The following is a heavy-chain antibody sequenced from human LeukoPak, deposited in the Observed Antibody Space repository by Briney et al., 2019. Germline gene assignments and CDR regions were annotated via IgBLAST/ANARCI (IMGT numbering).Heavy chain of an antibody. Sequence: GGSLRLSCAASGFTFSSHAMSWVRQAPGKGLEWVAVISYDGSNKYYADSVKGRFTISRDNPKNTLYLQMNSLRAEDTAVYYCAKAVTTPVTLRLPVYYYYGMDVWGQGTTVTVSS. D-gene: IGHD4-4*01. CDR2: ISYDGSNK. CDR3: AKAVTTPVTLRLPVYYYYGMDV. CDR1: GFTFSSHA. V-gene: IGHV3-30*18. J-gene: IGHJ6*02.